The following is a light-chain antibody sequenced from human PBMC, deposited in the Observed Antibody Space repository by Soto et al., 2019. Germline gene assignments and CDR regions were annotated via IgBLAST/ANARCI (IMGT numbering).Light chain of an antibody. J-gene: IGKJ2*01. CDR3: QQFNSYPPDT. V-gene: IGKV1-17*01. CDR2: AAS. CDR1: QGIRND. Sequence: DIQMTQTPSSLSASVGDRVTITCRASQGIRNDLGWYQQKPGKAPKRLIYAASSLESGVPSRFSGSGSGTEFTLTITSLKPEDFATYYCQQFNSYPPDTFGQGTKVDIK.